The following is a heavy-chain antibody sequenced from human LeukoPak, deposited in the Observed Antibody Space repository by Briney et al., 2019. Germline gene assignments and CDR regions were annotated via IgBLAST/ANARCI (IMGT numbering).Heavy chain of an antibody. CDR2: IYYTGTT. J-gene: IGHJ4*02. V-gene: IGHV4-61*05. CDR1: SGSISTSNYY. CDR3: AREGPDEWLRPIYFDY. Sequence: PSETLSLTCTVSSGSISTSNYYWGWIRQPPGKGLEWIGYIYYTGTTNYNPSLKSRVTISVDTSKNQFSLKLSSVTAADTAVYYCAREGPDEWLRPIYFDYWGQGTLVTVSS. D-gene: IGHD5-12*01.